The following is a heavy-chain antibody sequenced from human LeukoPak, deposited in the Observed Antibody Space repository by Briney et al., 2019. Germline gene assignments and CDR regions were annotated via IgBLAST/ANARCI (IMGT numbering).Heavy chain of an antibody. CDR1: GYTFTGYY. J-gene: IGHJ6*02. V-gene: IGHV1-2*02. Sequence: ASVKVSCKASGYTFTGYYMYWVRQAPGQGLEWMGWINPKSGGTKYAQKFQGRVTMTRDTSISTAYMEVSRLRSDDTAVYYCARDSSPYKTNWYAHPPGMDVWGQGTAVTVSS. CDR3: ARDSSPYKTNWYAHPPGMDV. D-gene: IGHD1-1*01. CDR2: INPKSGGT.